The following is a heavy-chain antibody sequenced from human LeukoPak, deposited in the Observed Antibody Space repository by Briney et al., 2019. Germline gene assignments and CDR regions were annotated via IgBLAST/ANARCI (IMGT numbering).Heavy chain of an antibody. Sequence: GGSLRLSCAASGFTFSSYEMHWVRPATGKGREWVSPIGTAGDTYYPGSVKGRFTISRENAKNSLYLQMNSLRAGDTAVYYCARVAASGRYSDFDLWSRGTLVTVSA. CDR1: GFTFSSYE. V-gene: IGHV3-13*01. CDR3: ARVAASGRYSDFDL. J-gene: IGHJ2*01. CDR2: IGTAGDT. D-gene: IGHD6-13*01.